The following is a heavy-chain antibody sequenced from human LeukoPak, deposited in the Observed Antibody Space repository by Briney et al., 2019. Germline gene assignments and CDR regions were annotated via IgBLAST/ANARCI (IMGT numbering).Heavy chain of an antibody. D-gene: IGHD1-26*01. Sequence: SGGSLRLSCAASGFTFSSYAMSWVRQAPGKGLEWVSAISGSGGSTYYADSVKGRFTISRDNSKNTLYLQMNSLRAEDTAVYYCARDHEWGRAYFDYWGQGTLVTVSS. J-gene: IGHJ4*02. V-gene: IGHV3-23*01. CDR2: ISGSGGST. CDR3: ARDHEWGRAYFDY. CDR1: GFTFSSYA.